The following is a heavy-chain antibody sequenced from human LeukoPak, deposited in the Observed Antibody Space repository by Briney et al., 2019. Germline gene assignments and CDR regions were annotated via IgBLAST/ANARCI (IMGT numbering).Heavy chain of an antibody. CDR3: TRDGGEGGNSAFDI. V-gene: IGHV3-72*01. CDR1: GFTFSSYA. CDR2: IRRGTNSYTT. D-gene: IGHD4-23*01. J-gene: IGHJ3*02. Sequence: GGSLRLSCAASGFTFSSYAMSWVRQAPGKGLEWVGRIRRGTNSYTTEYAASVEGRFTISRDDSKNSLYLHMNSLKTEDTAVYHCTRDGGEGGNSAFDIWGQGTMVTVSS.